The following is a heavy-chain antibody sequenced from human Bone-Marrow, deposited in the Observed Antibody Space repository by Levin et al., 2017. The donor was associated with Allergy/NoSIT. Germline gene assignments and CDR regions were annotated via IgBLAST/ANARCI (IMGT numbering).Heavy chain of an antibody. CDR2: IDLSDSYT. CDR1: GYSFTSYW. V-gene: IGHV5-10-1*01. J-gene: IGHJ4*02. CDR3: ARHGASSFSSSWFDY. Sequence: GASVKVSCQGSGYSFTSYWITWVRQMPGKGLEWMGRIDLSDSYTNYSPSSQGHVTISADKSISTAYLQWSSLKASDTAMYYCARHGASSFSSSWFDYWGQGTLVTVSS. D-gene: IGHD6-13*01.